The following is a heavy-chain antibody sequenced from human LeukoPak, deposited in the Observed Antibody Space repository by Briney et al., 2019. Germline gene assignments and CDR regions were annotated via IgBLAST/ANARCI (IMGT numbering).Heavy chain of an antibody. J-gene: IGHJ4*02. CDR1: GFTFSSHW. CDR3: AKGETKYSYGHY. Sequence: LAGGSLRLSCADSGFTFSSHWMHWVRQAPGKGLEWVSAISGSGGSTYYADSVKGRFTISRDNSKNTLYLQMNSLRAEDTAVYYCAKGETKYSYGHYWGQGTLVTVSS. CDR2: ISGSGGST. V-gene: IGHV3-23*01. D-gene: IGHD5-18*01.